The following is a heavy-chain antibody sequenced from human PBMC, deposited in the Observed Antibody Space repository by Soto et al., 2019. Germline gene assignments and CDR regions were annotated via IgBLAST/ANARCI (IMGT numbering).Heavy chain of an antibody. V-gene: IGHV3-9*01. CDR3: IKDLVPGGADV. D-gene: IGHD3-16*01. J-gene: IGHJ6*02. CDR1: AFTFRNYA. Sequence: GGSLRLSCVASAFTFRNYALHWVRQVPGKGLEWVSGLDLNSGRTGYADSVKGRFTISRDNAKNSLSLEMNSLRVEDTALYYCIKDLVPGGADVWGPGTTVTVSS. CDR2: LDLNSGRT.